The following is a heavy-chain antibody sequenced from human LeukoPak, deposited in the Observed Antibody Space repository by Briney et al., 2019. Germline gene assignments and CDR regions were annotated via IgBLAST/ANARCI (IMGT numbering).Heavy chain of an antibody. V-gene: IGHV3-43*02. Sequence: GGSLRLSCAASGLNLDAYAMHWVRQAPGKGLEWVSLISGDGTITYYADSVKGRFTISRDNSKNSLFLEMNSLRSENTALYYCAKDTPLFYHYYGIDVWGQGTTVTVSS. J-gene: IGHJ6*02. CDR3: AKDTPLFYHYYGIDV. CDR2: ISGDGTIT. CDR1: GLNLDAYA.